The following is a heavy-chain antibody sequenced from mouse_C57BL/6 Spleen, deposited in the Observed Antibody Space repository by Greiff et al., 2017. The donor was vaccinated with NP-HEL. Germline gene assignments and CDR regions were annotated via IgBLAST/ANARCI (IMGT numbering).Heavy chain of an antibody. CDR1: GYTFTSYW. CDR2: IDPSDSYT. CDR3: ARRGFITTVVADY. J-gene: IGHJ2*01. V-gene: IGHV1-50*01. Sequence: QVQLQQPGAELVKPGASVKLSCKASGYTFTSYWMQWVKQRPGQGLAWIGEIDPSDSYTNYNQKFKGKATLTVDTSSSTAYMQLSSLTSEDSAVYYCARRGFITTVVADYWGQGTTLTVSS. D-gene: IGHD1-1*01.